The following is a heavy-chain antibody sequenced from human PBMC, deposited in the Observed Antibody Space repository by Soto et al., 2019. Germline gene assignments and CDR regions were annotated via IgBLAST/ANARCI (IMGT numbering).Heavy chain of an antibody. CDR1: GFTFSSYG. V-gene: IGHV3-30*18. CDR2: ISYDGSNK. J-gene: IGHJ3*02. D-gene: IGHD6-19*01. Sequence: LSLTCAASGFTFSSYGMHWVRQAPGKGLEWVAVISYDGSNKYYAASVKGRFTISRDNSKNTLYLQMNSLRAEDTAVYYCAKGVRMYSSGWGAFDIWGQGTMVTVSS. CDR3: AKGVRMYSSGWGAFDI.